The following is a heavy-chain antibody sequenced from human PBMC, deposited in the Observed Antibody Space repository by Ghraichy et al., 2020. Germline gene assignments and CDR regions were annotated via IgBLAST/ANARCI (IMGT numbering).Heavy chain of an antibody. CDR3: ARDIAAPGIYFDS. J-gene: IGHJ4*02. V-gene: IGHV3-69-1*02. CDR1: GFTFSDYY. CDR2: ISFSFGDI. D-gene: IGHD6-13*01. Sequence: LSLTCAASGFTFSDYYMNWVRQAPGKGLEWVSSISFSFGDIYYADSVKGRFTISRDNTKNSLYLQMNSLRVEDTAVYYCARDIAAPGIYFDSWGQGTLVTVS.